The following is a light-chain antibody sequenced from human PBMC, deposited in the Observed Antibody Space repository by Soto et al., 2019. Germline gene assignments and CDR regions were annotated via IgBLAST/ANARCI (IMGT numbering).Light chain of an antibody. CDR3: LLYYGAAQV. J-gene: IGLJ2*01. CDR1: TGAVTSGYY. Sequence: QAVVTQEPSQTVSPGGTVTLTCASSTGAVTSGYYPNWFQQKPGQAPRALIYSTSNKYSWTPARFSGSLLGGKAALTLSGVQPEDEAEYYCLLYYGAAQVFGGGTKLTVL. CDR2: STS. V-gene: IGLV7-43*01.